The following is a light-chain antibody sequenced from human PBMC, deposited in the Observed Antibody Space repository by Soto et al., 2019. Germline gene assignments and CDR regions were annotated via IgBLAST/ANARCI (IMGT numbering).Light chain of an antibody. Sequence: AIQMTQFPASLSASVGDRVTITCRASQGIRDELAWYQQKPGKAPILLIYGASRLESGVPSRFSGSRSGTDFSLTIYSLRPEDSATYFCLQDYNYPRTFGQGTKLQI. J-gene: IGKJ2*01. V-gene: IGKV1-6*01. CDR2: GAS. CDR3: LQDYNYPRT. CDR1: QGIRDE.